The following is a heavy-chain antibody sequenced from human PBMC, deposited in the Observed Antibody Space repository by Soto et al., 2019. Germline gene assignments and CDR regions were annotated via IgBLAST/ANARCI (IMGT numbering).Heavy chain of an antibody. Sequence: PSETLSLTCTVYARSFSGYYWSWIRQPPGKGLEWIGEVIHTGRTNYNPSLKGRVTISVDTSKNQFSLKLSSVTAADTAVYYCARTTYYYDSSGPNDAFDIWGQGTMVTV. V-gene: IGHV4-34*12. CDR1: ARSFSGYY. CDR2: VIHTGRT. J-gene: IGHJ3*02. CDR3: ARTTYYYDSSGPNDAFDI. D-gene: IGHD3-22*01.